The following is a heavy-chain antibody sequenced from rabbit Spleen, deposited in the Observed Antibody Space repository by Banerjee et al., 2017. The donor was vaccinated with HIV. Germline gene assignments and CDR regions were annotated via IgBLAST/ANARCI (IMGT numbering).Heavy chain of an antibody. J-gene: IGHJ4*01. CDR1: GFDFSSRYY. Sequence: QEQLVESGGGLVKPGASLTLTCKASGFDFSSRYYMCWVRQAPGKGLELIACIDTTSVNTADATWAKGRFTISKTSSTTVTLQMTSLTAADTATHFCARDDNDGSGFILNLWGPGTLVTVS. D-gene: IGHD8-1*01. V-gene: IGHV1S45*01. CDR2: IDTTSVNT. CDR3: ARDDNDGSGFILNL.